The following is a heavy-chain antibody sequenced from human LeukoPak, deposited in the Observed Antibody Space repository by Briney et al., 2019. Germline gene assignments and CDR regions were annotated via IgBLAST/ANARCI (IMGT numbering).Heavy chain of an antibody. CDR3: ARARRLRWGPIDY. V-gene: IGHV1-18*01. CDR2: ISAYNGNS. Sequence: ASVKVSCKASGYTFTSYSINWVRQAPGQGLEWMGWISAYNGNSHYTQKFQGRVTMTTDTSTSTAYMELRSLRSDDTAVYYCARARRLRWGPIDYWGQGTLVTVSS. D-gene: IGHD4-23*01. CDR1: GYTFTSYS. J-gene: IGHJ4*02.